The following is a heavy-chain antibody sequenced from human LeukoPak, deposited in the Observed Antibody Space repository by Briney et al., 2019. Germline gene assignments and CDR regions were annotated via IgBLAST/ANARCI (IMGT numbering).Heavy chain of an antibody. CDR1: GVSITSTRYY. Sequence: SETLSLTCTVSGVSITSTRYYWGWIRQPPGKGLEWIGSIYYNGITYYNPSLQSRVTISVDTSKNQFSLKLSSATAADTAIYYCVRRQPSGSYLDYWGQGTLVTVSS. CDR3: VRRQPSGSYLDY. CDR2: IYYNGIT. D-gene: IGHD1-26*01. J-gene: IGHJ4*02. V-gene: IGHV4-39*01.